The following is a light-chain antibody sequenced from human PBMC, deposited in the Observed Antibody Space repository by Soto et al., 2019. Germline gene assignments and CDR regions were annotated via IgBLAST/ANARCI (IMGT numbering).Light chain of an antibody. J-gene: IGKJ2*01. CDR2: GAS. CDR1: QSISNL. CDR3: QQYNNWPPKYT. V-gene: IGKV3-15*01. Sequence: EIVMTQSPATLSVSPGDRATISCRASQSISNLLAWYQQKPGQAPRLLIYGASTRATGIPARFSGSGSGAEFTLTISSLQSEDFAVYYCQQYNNWPPKYTFGQGTKLEI.